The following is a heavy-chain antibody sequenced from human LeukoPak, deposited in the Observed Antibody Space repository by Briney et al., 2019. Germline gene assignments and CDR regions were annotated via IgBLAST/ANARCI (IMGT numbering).Heavy chain of an antibody. V-gene: IGHV3-74*01. Sequence: GGSLRLSCAASGFTFGGSWMLWVRQAPGKGLMCVARINKDESFKSYVDSVKGRFTVSRDNAKNTLYLQMDSLRVEDTAMYYCGRDSNGIDYLGQGTLVTVSS. CDR3: GRDSNGIDY. D-gene: IGHD3-22*01. CDR1: GFTFGGSW. CDR2: INKDESFK. J-gene: IGHJ4*02.